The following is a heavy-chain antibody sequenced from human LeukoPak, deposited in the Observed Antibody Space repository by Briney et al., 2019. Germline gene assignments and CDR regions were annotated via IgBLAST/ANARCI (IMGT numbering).Heavy chain of an antibody. CDR3: ARDVAVAATTFDY. Sequence: GGSLRLSCAASGFTFSSYSMNWVRQAPGKGLEWVSSISSSSSYIYYADSVKGRFTISRDNAKNSLYLQMNSLRAEDTAVYYCARDVAVAATTFDYWGQGTLVTVSS. CDR1: GFTFSSYS. CDR2: ISSSSSYI. D-gene: IGHD6-19*01. J-gene: IGHJ4*02. V-gene: IGHV3-21*01.